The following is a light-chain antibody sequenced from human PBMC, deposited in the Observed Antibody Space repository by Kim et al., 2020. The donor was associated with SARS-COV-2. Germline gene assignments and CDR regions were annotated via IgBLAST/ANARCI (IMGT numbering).Light chain of an antibody. CDR1: QSVSSY. V-gene: IGKV3-11*01. CDR2: DAS. J-gene: IGKJ2*01. CDR3: QQRSNWPMYT. Sequence: LSPGERATLSCRASQSVSSYLAWYQQKPGQAPRLLIHDASNRATGIPARFSGSGSGTDFTLTISSLEPEDFAVYYCQQRSNWPMYTFGQGTKLEI.